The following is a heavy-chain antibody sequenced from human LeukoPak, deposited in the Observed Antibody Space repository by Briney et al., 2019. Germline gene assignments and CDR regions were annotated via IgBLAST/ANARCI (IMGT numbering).Heavy chain of an antibody. Sequence: GSLRLSCAASGFTFSSYGMHWVRQAPGKGLEWVAVISYDGSNKYYADSVKGRLTISRDNSKNTLYLQMNSLRAEDTAVYYCAKEGYGEGSGAFDIWGQGTMVTVSS. V-gene: IGHV3-30*18. CDR3: AKEGYGEGSGAFDI. CDR2: ISYDGSNK. CDR1: GFTFSSYG. D-gene: IGHD4-17*01. J-gene: IGHJ3*02.